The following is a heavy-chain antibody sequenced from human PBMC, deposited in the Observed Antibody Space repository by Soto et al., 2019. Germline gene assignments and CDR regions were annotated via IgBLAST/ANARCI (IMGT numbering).Heavy chain of an antibody. V-gene: IGHV4-30-2*01. D-gene: IGHD3-22*01. J-gene: IGHJ4*02. CDR3: ARTRSYYDSSGPNYFEY. Sequence: SETLSLTCAVSGGSISSGGYSWSWIRQPPGKGLEWIGYIYHSGSTYYNPSLKSRVTISVDRSKNQFSLKLSSVTAADTAVYYCARTRSYYDSSGPNYFEYWGQGTLVTVSS. CDR1: GGSISSGGYS. CDR2: IYHSGST.